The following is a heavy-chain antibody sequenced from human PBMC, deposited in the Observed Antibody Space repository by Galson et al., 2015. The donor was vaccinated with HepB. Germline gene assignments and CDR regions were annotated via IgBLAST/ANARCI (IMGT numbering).Heavy chain of an antibody. CDR3: AREFSGQRWLFEY. J-gene: IGHJ4*02. V-gene: IGHV3-33*08. Sequence: SLRLSCAASGFTFSDYGMHWVRQAPGKGLEWVAVIWYDGSNKYYADSVKGRFTISRDNSKNTLYLQMNSLRAEDTAVYYCAREFSGQRWLFEYWGQGSLVTVSS. CDR1: GFTFSDYG. D-gene: IGHD5-24*01. CDR2: IWYDGSNK.